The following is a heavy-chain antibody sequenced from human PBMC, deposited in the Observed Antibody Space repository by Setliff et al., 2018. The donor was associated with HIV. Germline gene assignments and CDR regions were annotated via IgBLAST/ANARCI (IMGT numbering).Heavy chain of an antibody. D-gene: IGHD3-3*01. Sequence: SETLSLTCNVSGDSLNTYYWSWIRQSGGKGLEWIGRIYASGKTTFNPSLKSRVRMSVDASKNQFSLKLTSVTASDTAVYHCARGNNDLESFDYWGQGALVTVSS. CDR3: ARGNNDLESFDY. CDR2: IYASGKT. J-gene: IGHJ4*02. CDR1: GDSLNTYY. V-gene: IGHV4-4*07.